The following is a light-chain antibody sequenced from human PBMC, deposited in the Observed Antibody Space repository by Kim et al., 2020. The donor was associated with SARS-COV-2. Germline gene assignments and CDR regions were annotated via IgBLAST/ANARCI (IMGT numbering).Light chain of an antibody. Sequence: SVSPGESASLSCKASQSVSNYVAWYQMKPGQAPRVITFGAYMRASGIPARFSGSGSGTDFTLSISSLQSEDSAFYYCQHYNDWPGTFGQGTKLEIK. CDR3: QHYNDWPGT. CDR2: GAY. J-gene: IGKJ2*01. V-gene: IGKV3-15*01. CDR1: QSVSNY.